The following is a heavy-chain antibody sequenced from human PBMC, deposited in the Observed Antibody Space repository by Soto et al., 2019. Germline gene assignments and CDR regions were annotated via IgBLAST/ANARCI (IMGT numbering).Heavy chain of an antibody. CDR3: VGSDGSGYYDFDY. CDR1: GYLFSNYG. Sequence: SLRLSCTASGYLFSNYGMHWVRQATGKGLEWVAVISFDGNYEFYGDSVKGRFTISRDNSKSTLYLQMSSLRPDDTAVCYCVGSDGSGYYDFDYWGRGTLVTVSS. D-gene: IGHD3-22*01. V-gene: IGHV3-30*03. CDR2: ISFDGNYE. J-gene: IGHJ4*02.